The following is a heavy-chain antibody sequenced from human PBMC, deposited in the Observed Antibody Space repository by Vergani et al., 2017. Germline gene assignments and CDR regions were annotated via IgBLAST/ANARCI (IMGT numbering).Heavy chain of an antibody. Sequence: QVQLVESGGGVVQPGRSLRLSCAASGFTFSSYGMHWVRQAPGKGLEWVAVISYDGSNKYYADSVKGRFTISRDNSKNTLYLQMNSLRAEDTAVYYCAKDRGRYYDILTVDYWGQGTLVTVSS. D-gene: IGHD3-9*01. CDR1: GFTFSSYG. CDR2: ISYDGSNK. CDR3: AKDRGRYYDILTVDY. J-gene: IGHJ4*02. V-gene: IGHV3-30*18.